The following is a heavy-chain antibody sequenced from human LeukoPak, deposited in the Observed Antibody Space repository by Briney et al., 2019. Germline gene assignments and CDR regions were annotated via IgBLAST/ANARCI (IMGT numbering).Heavy chain of an antibody. D-gene: IGHD6-13*01. CDR1: GGTFSSYA. J-gene: IGHJ6*02. V-gene: IGHV1-69*13. CDR2: IIHIFGTA. Sequence: SVKVSCKASGGTFSSYAISWVRQAPGQGLEWMGGIIHIFGTANYAQKFQGRVTITADESTSTAYMELSSLRSEDTAVYYCARGVDRAEKGQLYDYYYYGMDVWGQGTTVTVSS. CDR3: ARGVDRAEKGQLYDYYYYGMDV.